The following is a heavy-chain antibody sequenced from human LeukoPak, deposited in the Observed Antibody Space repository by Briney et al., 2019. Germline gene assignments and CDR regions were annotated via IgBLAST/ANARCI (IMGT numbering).Heavy chain of an antibody. D-gene: IGHD1-26*01. J-gene: IGHJ4*02. CDR2: IIPILGIA. V-gene: IGHV1-69*04. CDR1: GGTFSSYA. CDR3: ARDGGSYYSPSDY. Sequence: SVKVSCKASGGTFSSYAISWVRQAPGQGLEWMGRIIPILGIANCAQKFQGRVTITADKSTSTAYMELSSLRSEDTAVYYCARDGGSYYSPSDYWGQGTLVTVSS.